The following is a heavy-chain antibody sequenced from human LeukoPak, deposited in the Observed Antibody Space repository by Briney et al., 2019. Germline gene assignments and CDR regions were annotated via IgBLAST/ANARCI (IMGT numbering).Heavy chain of an antibody. CDR1: GDSIRSYY. V-gene: IGHV4-59*01. CDR2: IYYSETA. J-gene: IGHJ2*01. D-gene: IGHD6-13*01. CDR3: ARVYYSSSYDYWYFDL. Sequence: SEALSLTCTVSGDSIRSYYWSWIRQPPGKGLEWIGYIYYSETANYNPSLKSRVTISVDTSKNQFSLKLTSVTAADTAVYYCARVYYSSSYDYWYFDLWGRGTLVTVSS.